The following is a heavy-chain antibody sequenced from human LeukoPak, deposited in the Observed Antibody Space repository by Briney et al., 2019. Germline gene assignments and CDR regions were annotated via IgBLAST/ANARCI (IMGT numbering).Heavy chain of an antibody. D-gene: IGHD3-10*01. J-gene: IGHJ4*02. V-gene: IGHV1-18*01. CDR3: ARETRGGLRGDPEEFDY. CDR1: GYTFNNYG. Sequence: ASVKVSCKTSGYTFNNYGIIWVRQAPGQGLEWMGWISAYNGHTNYAQKLQGRVTLTTDTSTTTAYMELRSLRSDDTAVYYCARETRGGLRGDPEEFDYWGQGTLVTVSS. CDR2: ISAYNGHT.